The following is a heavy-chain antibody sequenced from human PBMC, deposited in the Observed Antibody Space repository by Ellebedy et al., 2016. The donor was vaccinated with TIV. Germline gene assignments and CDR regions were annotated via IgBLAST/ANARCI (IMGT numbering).Heavy chain of an antibody. CDR3: ARDMRRVIYGAETWFDL. V-gene: IGHV1-69*13. Sequence: AASVKVSCKASGGTFSTFGISWLRQAPGQGLEWMGGIIPAFGTTNYSQTFHGRVTITADDSSSTAFMEVTNLRSDDTGVYYCARDMRRVIYGAETWFDLWGQGTLVTVSS. J-gene: IGHJ5*02. D-gene: IGHD5-12*01. CDR2: IIPAFGTT. CDR1: GGTFSTFG.